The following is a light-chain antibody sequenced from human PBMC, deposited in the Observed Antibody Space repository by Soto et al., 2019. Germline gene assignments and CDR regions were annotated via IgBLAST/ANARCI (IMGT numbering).Light chain of an antibody. Sequence: EIVMTQSPATLSLSPGERATLSCRASQSINSELAWYQQKPGQPPRLLIYGASTRATGVPARFTGSESGSEFSLTISGLQSEDFSVYYSQQGHNCPVTFGLGTMLEI. CDR1: QSINSE. CDR2: GAS. CDR3: QQGHNCPVT. J-gene: IGKJ2*01. V-gene: IGKV3-15*01.